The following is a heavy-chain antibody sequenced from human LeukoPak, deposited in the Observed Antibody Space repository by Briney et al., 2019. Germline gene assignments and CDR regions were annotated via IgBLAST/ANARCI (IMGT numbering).Heavy chain of an antibody. Sequence: SETLSLTCTVSGGSISSYYWSWLRQPPGKGLEWIGYIYYSGSTNYNPSLKSRVTISVDTSKNQFSLKLSSVTAADTAVYYCARSDSSAYNWFDPWGQGTLVTVSS. CDR1: GGSISSYY. J-gene: IGHJ5*02. D-gene: IGHD3-22*01. CDR2: IYYSGST. V-gene: IGHV4-59*08. CDR3: ARSDSSAYNWFDP.